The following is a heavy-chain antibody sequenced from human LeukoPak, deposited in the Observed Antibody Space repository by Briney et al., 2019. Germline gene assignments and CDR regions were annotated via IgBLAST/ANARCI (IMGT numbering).Heavy chain of an antibody. CDR1: GFTFSAYH. V-gene: IGHV3-48*02. J-gene: IGHJ4*02. Sequence: GGSLRLSCAASGFTFSAYHINWVRQAPGKGLEWISYISTTGTTIHYADSVKGRLAISRDNAKSSLYLQMNSLRDEDTAVYYCARVWQDYSGVDYWGQGTLVTVSS. CDR3: ARVWQDYSGVDY. D-gene: IGHD2-21*01. CDR2: ISTTGTTI.